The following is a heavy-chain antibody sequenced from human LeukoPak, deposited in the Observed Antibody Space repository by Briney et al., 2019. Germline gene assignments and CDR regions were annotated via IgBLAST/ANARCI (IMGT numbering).Heavy chain of an antibody. CDR1: LGTLSSSSHY. D-gene: IGHD4-11*01. CDR2: IYYSGST. J-gene: IGHJ4*02. CDR3: ASTTVFQRGYYFDY. Sequence: PSETLSLTCTVSLGTLSSSSHYWGWIRQPPGKGLEWIGYIYYSGSTNYNPSLKSRVTISVDTSKNQFSLKLSSVTAADTAVYYCASTTVFQRGYYFDYWGQGTLVTGSS. V-gene: IGHV4-61*01.